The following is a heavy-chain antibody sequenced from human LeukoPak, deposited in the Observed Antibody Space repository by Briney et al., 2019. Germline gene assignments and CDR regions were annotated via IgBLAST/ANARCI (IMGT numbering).Heavy chain of an antibody. Sequence: PGGSLRLFCAASGFSVSSNYMNWVRQGPGKGLEWVSVIYRDGSTYYAGSVKGRFTISRDNSKNTLYLQMNSLRAEDTAVYYCARDSGDGDYTPDMDVWGRGTTVIVSS. V-gene: IGHV3-53*01. D-gene: IGHD2-21*02. CDR3: ARDSGDGDYTPDMDV. CDR1: GFSVSSNY. J-gene: IGHJ6*03. CDR2: IYRDGST.